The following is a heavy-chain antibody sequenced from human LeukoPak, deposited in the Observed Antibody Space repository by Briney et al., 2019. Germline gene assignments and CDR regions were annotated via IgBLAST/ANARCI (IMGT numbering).Heavy chain of an antibody. J-gene: IGHJ1*01. CDR1: GYTFTGYY. CDR3: ARDVLTGYGLLYFQH. V-gene: IGHV1-2*02. CDR2: INPNSGGT. D-gene: IGHD3-9*01. Sequence: ASVKVSCKASGYTFTGYYMHWVRQAPGQGLEWMGWINPNSGGTNYAQKFQGRVTMTRDTSISTAYMELSRLRSDDTAVYYRARDVLTGYGLLYFQHWGQGTLVTVSS.